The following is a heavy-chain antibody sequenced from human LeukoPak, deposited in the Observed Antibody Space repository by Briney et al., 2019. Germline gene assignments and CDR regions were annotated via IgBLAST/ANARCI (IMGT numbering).Heavy chain of an antibody. Sequence: GGSLRLSCAASGFDFSNYHMKWVRQAPGKGLEWVSSISSSSRYIYYADSMKGRFTVSRDNAENSLYLQMNSLRVEDTAVYCARGGGSAWSAYYFDFWGQGILVTVSS. V-gene: IGHV3-21*01. D-gene: IGHD6-19*01. CDR3: ARGGGSAWSAYYFDF. J-gene: IGHJ4*02. CDR2: ISSSSRYI. CDR1: GFDFSNYH.